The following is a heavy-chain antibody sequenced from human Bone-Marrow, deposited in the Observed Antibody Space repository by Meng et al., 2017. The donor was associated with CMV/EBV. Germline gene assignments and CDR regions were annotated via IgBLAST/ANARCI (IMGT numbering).Heavy chain of an antibody. CDR3: AKAIEYCSSTSCYALLVD. CDR1: GFTFDDYA. D-gene: IGHD2-2*01. CDR2: ISWNSGSI. V-gene: IGHV3-9*01. J-gene: IGHJ4*02. Sequence: SLKISCAASGFTFDDYAMHWVRQAPGKGLEWVSGISWNSGSIGYADSVKGRFTISRDNAKNSLYLQMNSLRAEDTALYYCAKAIEYCSSTSCYALLVDWGPGTLVNVSS.